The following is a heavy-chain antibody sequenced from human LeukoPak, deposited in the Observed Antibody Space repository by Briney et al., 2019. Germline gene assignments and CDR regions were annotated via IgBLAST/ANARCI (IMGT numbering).Heavy chain of an antibody. J-gene: IGHJ4*02. CDR2: IIPIFGTA. CDR3: ARDLYDYVWGSYRYGFDY. D-gene: IGHD3-16*02. V-gene: IGHV1-69*13. Sequence: ASVKVSCKASGGTFSSYAISWVRQAPGQGLERMGGIIPIFGTANYAQKFQGRVTITADESTSTAYMELSSLRSGDTAVYYCARDLYDYVWGSYRYGFDYWGQGTLVTVSS. CDR1: GGTFSSYA.